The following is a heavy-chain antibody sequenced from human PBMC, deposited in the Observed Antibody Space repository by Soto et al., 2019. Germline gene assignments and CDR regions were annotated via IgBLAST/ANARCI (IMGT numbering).Heavy chain of an antibody. D-gene: IGHD3-10*01. CDR3: AKSPKSALGTMFRGYLVYFDS. CDR2: ISGSGGST. Sequence: GGSLRLSCAASTFTFSDYAMSWVRQAPGKGLEWVSSISGSGGSTYYADSVKGRFTISRDNSWNTLYLQMSSSRAEDTAVYYCAKSPKSALGTMFRGYLVYFDSWGQGTLVTVSS. CDR1: TFTFSDYA. J-gene: IGHJ4*02. V-gene: IGHV3-23*01.